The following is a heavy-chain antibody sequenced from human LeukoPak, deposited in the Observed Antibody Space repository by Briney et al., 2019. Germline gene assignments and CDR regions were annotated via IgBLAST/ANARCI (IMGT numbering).Heavy chain of an antibody. Sequence: SETLSLTCTVSGGSISGDSWSWIRQPPGRGLEWIAYIHHSGSTNYNPSLKSRVTISVDTSKSQFSLKLSSVTAADTAVYYCARRGSSWSYFDFWGQGTLVTVSS. CDR1: GGSISGDS. D-gene: IGHD6-13*01. CDR3: ARRGSSWSYFDF. V-gene: IGHV4-59*08. J-gene: IGHJ4*02. CDR2: IHHSGST.